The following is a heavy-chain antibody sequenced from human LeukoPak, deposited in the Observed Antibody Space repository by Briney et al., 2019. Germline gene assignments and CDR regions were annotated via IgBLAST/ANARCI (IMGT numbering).Heavy chain of an antibody. CDR2: VFPDDCDS. V-gene: IGHV5-51*01. D-gene: IGHD2-2*01. CDR3: ARGPYCSNTTCYSPYFYYYMDV. Sequence: ESLKIACKGSGDSVTNGGNCWVRLIPWKGLELVGMVFPDDCDSRYSPSFHSHLTISADKSITTASLQWRSLKSSDTAMYYCARGPYCSNTTCYSPYFYYYMDVWGKGTTVTVS. CDR1: GDSVTNGG. J-gene: IGHJ6*03.